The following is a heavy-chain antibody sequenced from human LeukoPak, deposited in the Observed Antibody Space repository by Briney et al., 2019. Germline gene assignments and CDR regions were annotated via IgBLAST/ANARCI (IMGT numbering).Heavy chain of an antibody. CDR1: GFTFSSYG. CDR3: ARVLWAPYYYYGMDV. D-gene: IGHD3-10*01. Sequence: GGSLRLSCAASGFTFSSYGMNWVRQAPGKGLEWVSYISSSGSTIYYADSVKGRFTISRDNAKNSLYLQMNSLRAEDTAVYYCARVLWAPYYYYGMDVWGQGTTVTVSS. CDR2: ISSSGSTI. V-gene: IGHV3-48*03. J-gene: IGHJ6*02.